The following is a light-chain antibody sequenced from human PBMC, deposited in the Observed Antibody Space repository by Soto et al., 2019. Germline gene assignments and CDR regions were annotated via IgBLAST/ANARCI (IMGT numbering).Light chain of an antibody. V-gene: IGLV2-14*01. CDR2: NVS. CDR3: SSYASTSFLVV. CDR1: SSDVGGFDY. Sequence: QSALAQPASVSRSPGQSITISCTGTSSDVGGFDYVSWYQQRPGKVPKLIIHNVSNRPSGVSDRFSGSKSGNTASLTISGLQADDEADYYCSSYASTSFLVVFGGGTKLTVL. J-gene: IGLJ3*02.